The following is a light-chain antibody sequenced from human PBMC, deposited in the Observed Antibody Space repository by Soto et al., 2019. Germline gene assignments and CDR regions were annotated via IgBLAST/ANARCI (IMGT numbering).Light chain of an antibody. J-gene: IGKJ5*01. CDR1: QSVSIS. V-gene: IGKV3-15*01. CDR3: QQYYDWTIT. Sequence: EIVMTQSPATLSVSPGDRATLSCRASQSVSISLAWYQQKPGQAPRILIYGAFTRETGIPARFSGSGSGTEFTLTISSLQSEDFAVYYCQQYYDWTITFGQGTRLEIK. CDR2: GAF.